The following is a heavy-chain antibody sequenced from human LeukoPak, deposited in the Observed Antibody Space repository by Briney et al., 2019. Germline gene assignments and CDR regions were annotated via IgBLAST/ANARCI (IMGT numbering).Heavy chain of an antibody. D-gene: IGHD6-13*01. CDR1: GFTFSSYD. Sequence: GGSLRLSCAASGFTFSSYDMHWVRQATGKGLEWVSAIGTAGDTYYPGSVKGRFTISRENAKNSLYLQMNSLRAGDTAVYYCARGPIYSSSWYAPPDYWGQGTLVTVSP. CDR2: IGTAGDT. CDR3: ARGPIYSSSWYAPPDY. V-gene: IGHV3-13*01. J-gene: IGHJ4*02.